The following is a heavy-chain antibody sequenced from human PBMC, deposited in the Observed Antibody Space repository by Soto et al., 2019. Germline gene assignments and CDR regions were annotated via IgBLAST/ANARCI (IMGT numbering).Heavy chain of an antibody. CDR1: GGSFSGYY. V-gene: IGHV4-34*01. CDR3: ARTNLGSIAVAGTSYYGMDG. J-gene: IGHJ6*02. D-gene: IGHD6-19*01. Sequence: SETLSLTCAVYGGSFSGYYWSWIRQPPGKGLEWIGEINHSGSTNYNPSLKSRVTISVDTSKNQFSLKLSSVTAADTAVYYCARTNLGSIAVAGTSYYGMDGWGQGTTVTVSS. CDR2: INHSGST.